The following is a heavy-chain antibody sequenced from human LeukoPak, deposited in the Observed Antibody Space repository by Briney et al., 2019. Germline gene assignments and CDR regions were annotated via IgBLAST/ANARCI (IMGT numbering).Heavy chain of an antibody. D-gene: IGHD3-10*01. CDR1: GYTFTGYY. CDR3: AKDSAFYYIDV. CDR2: IRYNGNNQ. V-gene: IGHV3-30*02. J-gene: IGHJ6*03. Sequence: SCKASGYTFTGYYMHWVRQAPGKGLEWVVFIRYNGNNQYYADSVKGRFTISRDNSKNTLYLQMNSLKGDDTAVYYCAKDSAFYYIDVWGKGTTVIISS.